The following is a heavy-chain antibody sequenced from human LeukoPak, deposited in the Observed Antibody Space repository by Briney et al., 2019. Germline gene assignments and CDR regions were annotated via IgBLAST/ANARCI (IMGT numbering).Heavy chain of an antibody. Sequence: EASVKVSCKASGYTFTGYYMHWVRQAPGQGLEWMGWINPNSGGTNYAQKFQGRVTMTRDTSASTAYMELSSLRSEDTAVYYCARIKSGYDSSLDYWGQGTLVTVSS. CDR1: GYTFTGYY. CDR2: INPNSGGT. V-gene: IGHV1-2*02. CDR3: ARIKSGYDSSLDY. J-gene: IGHJ4*02. D-gene: IGHD5-12*01.